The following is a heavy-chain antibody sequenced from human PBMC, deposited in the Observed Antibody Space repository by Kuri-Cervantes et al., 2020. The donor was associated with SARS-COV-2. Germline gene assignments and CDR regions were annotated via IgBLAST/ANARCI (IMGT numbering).Heavy chain of an antibody. D-gene: IGHD6-6*01. CDR1: GFTFSSYG. V-gene: IGHV3-33*01. J-gene: IGHJ5*02. CDR3: ARHIHISIAARWGNWFDP. CDR2: IWYDGSNK. Sequence: GGSLRLSCAASGFTFSSYGMHWVRQAPGKGLEWVAVIWYDGSNKYYADSVKGRFTISRDNSKNTLYLQMNSLRAEDTAVYYCARHIHISIAARWGNWFDPWGQGTLVTVSS.